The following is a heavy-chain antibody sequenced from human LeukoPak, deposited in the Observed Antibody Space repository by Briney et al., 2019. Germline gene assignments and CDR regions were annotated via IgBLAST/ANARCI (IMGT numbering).Heavy chain of an antibody. J-gene: IGHJ4*02. D-gene: IGHD6-13*01. CDR3: GRHGGAAAGFDY. CDR2: IYYGGST. CDR1: GGSLSSNNYF. V-gene: IGHV4-39*01. Sequence: SETLSLTCTVSGGSLSSNNYFWGWARQPPGKGLEWIGSIYYGGSTYYNPSLKSRVTISVDTSKNQVSLELSSVTAADTAVYYCGRHGGAAAGFDYWGQGTLLTVSS.